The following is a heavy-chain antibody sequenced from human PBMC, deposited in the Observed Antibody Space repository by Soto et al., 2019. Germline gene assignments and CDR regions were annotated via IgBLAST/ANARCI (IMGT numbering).Heavy chain of an antibody. V-gene: IGHV3-23*01. J-gene: IGHJ6*02. CDR1: GFTLSSYG. CDR3: AKRDPLFGYGMDV. D-gene: IGHD2-21*01. Sequence: EVQLLESGGTLVQPGGSLRLSCAASGFTLSSYGMSWVRQAPRKGLEWVSLIDSGGGGTYYADSEKGRFTISRDNSKNTMYLEMNSLRAEDTAVYYCAKRDPLFGYGMDVWGQGTTVTVSS. CDR2: IDSGGGGT.